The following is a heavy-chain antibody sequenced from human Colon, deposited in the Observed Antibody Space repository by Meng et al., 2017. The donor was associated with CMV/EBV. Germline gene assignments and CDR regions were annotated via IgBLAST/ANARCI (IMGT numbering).Heavy chain of an antibody. CDR2: INHSGST. CDR3: AAQRNLSPPT. J-gene: IGHJ5*02. Sequence: SETLSLTCAVSGGSFSGYYWSWIRQPPGKGLEWIGEINHSGSTNYNPSLKSRITISVDTSKNQFSLKLSSVTAADTAVYYCAAQRNLSPPTWGQGTLVTVSS. CDR1: GGSFSGYY. V-gene: IGHV4-34*01. D-gene: IGHD2-2*01.